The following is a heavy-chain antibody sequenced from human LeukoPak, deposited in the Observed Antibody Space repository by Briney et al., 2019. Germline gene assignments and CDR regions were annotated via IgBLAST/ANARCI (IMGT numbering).Heavy chain of an antibody. V-gene: IGHV3-53*01. D-gene: IGHD4/OR15-4a*01. CDR3: ARRAGAYSHPYDY. CDR1: GFTFSSDS. Sequence: GGSLRLSCTVSGFTFSSDSMSWVRQAPGKGLEWVSFIYSGGSTHYSDSVRGRFTISRDNSKNTLYLQMNSLRAEDTAVYYCARRAGAYSHPYDYWGQGTLVTVSS. CDR2: IYSGGST. J-gene: IGHJ4*02.